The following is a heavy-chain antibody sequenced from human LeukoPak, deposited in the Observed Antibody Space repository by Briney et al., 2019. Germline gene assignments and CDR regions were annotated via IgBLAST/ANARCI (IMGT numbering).Heavy chain of an antibody. J-gene: IGHJ4*02. V-gene: IGHV1-18*01. D-gene: IGHD2-2*02. CDR2: ISAYNGNT. Sequence: SVKVSCKASGYTFTSYGISWVRQAPGQGLEWMGWISAYNGNTNYAQKLQGRVTMTTDTSTSTAYMELRSLRSDDTAVYYCARDGLIGTVVVPAAIRDQEFDYWGQGTLVTVSS. CDR1: GYTFTSYG. CDR3: ARDGLIGTVVVPAAIRDQEFDY.